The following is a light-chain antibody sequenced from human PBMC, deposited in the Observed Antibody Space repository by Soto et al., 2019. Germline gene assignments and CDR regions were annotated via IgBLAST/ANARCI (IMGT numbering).Light chain of an antibody. CDR2: EGS. CDR3: CSYAGSSTLV. CDR1: SSDVGSYNL. V-gene: IGLV2-23*01. J-gene: IGLJ2*01. Sequence: QYALTQPASVSGSPGQSITISCTGTSSDVGSYNLVSWYQQHPGKAPKLMIYEGSKRPSGVSNRFSGSKSGNTASLTISGLQAEDEADYYCCSYAGSSTLVFGGGTTLTVL.